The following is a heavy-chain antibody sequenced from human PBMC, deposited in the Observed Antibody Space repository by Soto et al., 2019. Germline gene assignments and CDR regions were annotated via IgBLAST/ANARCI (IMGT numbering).Heavy chain of an antibody. CDR2: LSYVGSNK. Sequence: GGSLRLSCAASGFTFSSYGMHWVRQAPGKGLEWVAVLSYVGSNKYYADSVKGRFTISRDNSKNTLYLQMNSLRAEDTAVYYCAKDLDVLRFLEWLSHDYYYGMDVWGQGTTVTVSS. D-gene: IGHD3-3*01. V-gene: IGHV3-30*18. J-gene: IGHJ6*02. CDR3: AKDLDVLRFLEWLSHDYYYGMDV. CDR1: GFTFSSYG.